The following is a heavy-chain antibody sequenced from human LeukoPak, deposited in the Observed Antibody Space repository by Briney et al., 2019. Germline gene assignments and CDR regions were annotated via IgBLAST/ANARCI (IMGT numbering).Heavy chain of an antibody. D-gene: IGHD2-15*01. V-gene: IGHV2-70*01. CDR3: ARPDGGRYSGGAFDI. CDR2: IDWDDDK. CDR1: GFSLSTSGMC. J-gene: IGHJ3*02. Sequence: ESGPALVKPTQTLTLTCTFSGFSLSTSGMCVSWIRQPPGKALEWLALIDWDDDKYYSTSLKTRLTISKDTSKNQVVLTMTNMDPVDTATYYCARPDGGRYSGGAFDIWGQGTMVTVSS.